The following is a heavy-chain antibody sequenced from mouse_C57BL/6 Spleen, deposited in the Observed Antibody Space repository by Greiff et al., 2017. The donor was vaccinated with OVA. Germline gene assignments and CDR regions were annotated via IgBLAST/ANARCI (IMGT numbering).Heavy chain of an antibody. CDR1: GYSITSGYY. Sequence: DVQLMESGPGLVKPSQSLSLTCSVTGYSITSGYYWNWIRQFPGNKLEWMGYISYDGSNNYNPSLKNRISITRDTSKNQFFLKLNSVTTEDTATYYCASHYGSSWFAYWGQGTLVTVSA. V-gene: IGHV3-6*01. J-gene: IGHJ3*01. D-gene: IGHD1-1*01. CDR3: ASHYGSSWFAY. CDR2: ISYDGSN.